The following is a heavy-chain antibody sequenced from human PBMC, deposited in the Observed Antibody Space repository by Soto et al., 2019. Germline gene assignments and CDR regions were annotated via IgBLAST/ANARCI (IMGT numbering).Heavy chain of an antibody. CDR3: ARGRVSLSIAAAPYYSYGMDV. V-gene: IGHV4-34*01. D-gene: IGHD6-13*01. CDR1: GGSFSGYY. J-gene: IGHJ6*02. Sequence: TETLSLTCAVYGGSFSGYYWSWIRQPPGKGLEWIGEINHSGSTNYNPSLKSRVTISVDTSKNQFSLKLSSVTAADTAVYYCARGRVSLSIAAAPYYSYGMDVWGQW. CDR2: INHSGST.